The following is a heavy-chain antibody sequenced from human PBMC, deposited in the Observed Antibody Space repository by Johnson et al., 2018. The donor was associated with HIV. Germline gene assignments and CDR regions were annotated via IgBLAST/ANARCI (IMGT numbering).Heavy chain of an antibody. J-gene: IGHJ3*02. V-gene: IGHV3-30*14. CDR2: ISYDGSNK. Sequence: QVQLVESGGGVVQPGRSLRASCAASGFTFSSYAMHWVRQAPGKGLEWVAVISYDGSNKYYADSVKGRFTISRDNSKNTLYLQMNSLRVEDTAVYYCAKGADYADYEGAFDIWGQGTMVTVSS. CDR3: AKGADYADYEGAFDI. CDR1: GFTFSSYA. D-gene: IGHD4-17*01.